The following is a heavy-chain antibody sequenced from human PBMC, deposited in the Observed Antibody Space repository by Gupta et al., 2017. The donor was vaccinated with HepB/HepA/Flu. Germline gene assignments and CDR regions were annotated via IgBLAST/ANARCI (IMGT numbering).Heavy chain of an antibody. J-gene: IGHJ6*02. CDR3: ARDRIPYIAAAGTKPGVYYYYYGMDV. D-gene: IGHD6-13*01. V-gene: IGHV3-30-3*01. CDR1: GFTFSSYA. Sequence: QVQLVASGGGVVQPGRSLRLSCAASGFTFSSYALHWVLQAPGKGLEWVAVISYDGSNKYYADSVKGRFTISRDNSKNTLYLQMNSLRAEDTAVYYCARDRIPYIAAAGTKPGVYYYYYGMDVWGQGTTVTVSS. CDR2: ISYDGSNK.